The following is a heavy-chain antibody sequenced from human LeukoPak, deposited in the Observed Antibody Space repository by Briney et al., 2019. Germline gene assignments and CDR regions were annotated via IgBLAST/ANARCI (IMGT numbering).Heavy chain of an antibody. V-gene: IGHV3-23*01. CDR3: AKDLAGADYFDS. J-gene: IGHJ4*02. D-gene: IGHD1-26*01. CDR2: ISGSGGST. CDR1: GFTFSSYW. Sequence: GGSLRLSCAASGFTFSSYWMSWVRQAPGKGLEWVSVISGSGGSTYYADSVRGRFTISRDNSKNTLYLQMNSLRAEDTAVYYCAKDLAGADYFDSWGQGTLVTVSS.